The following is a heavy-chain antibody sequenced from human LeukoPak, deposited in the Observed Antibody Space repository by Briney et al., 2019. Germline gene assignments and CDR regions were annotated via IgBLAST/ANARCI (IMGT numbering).Heavy chain of an antibody. CDR3: ARDGKRVTTQFYYYGIDL. CDR1: GFTFSSYA. CDR2: TDGSGGST. V-gene: IGHV3-23*01. J-gene: IGHJ6*02. D-gene: IGHD3-3*01. Sequence: GGSLRLSCAASGFTFSSYAMSWVRQAPGQGLEWVSTTDGSGGSTYYADSVKGRFTISRDNAKKSVYLQMNSLRAEDAALYHCARDGKRVTTQFYYYGIDLWGQGTTVTVSS.